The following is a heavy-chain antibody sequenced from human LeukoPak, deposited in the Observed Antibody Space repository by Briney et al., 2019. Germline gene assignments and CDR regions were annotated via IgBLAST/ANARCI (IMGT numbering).Heavy chain of an antibody. D-gene: IGHD3-3*01. CDR1: GFTFGSYG. CDR3: AKVANDFWSGSQGYYYMDV. CDR2: IRYDGSNK. J-gene: IGHJ6*03. V-gene: IGHV3-30*02. Sequence: GGSLRLSCAASGFTFGSYGMHWVRQAPGKGLEWVAFIRYDGSNKYYADSVKGRFTISRDNSKNTLYLQMNSLRAEDTAVYYCAKVANDFWSGSQGYYYMDVWGKGTTVTVSS.